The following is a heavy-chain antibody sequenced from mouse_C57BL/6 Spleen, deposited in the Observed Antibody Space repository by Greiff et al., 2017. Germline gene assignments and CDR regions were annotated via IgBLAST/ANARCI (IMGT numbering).Heavy chain of an antibody. Sequence: VQLKQSGPGLVKPSQSLSLTCSVTGYSITSGYYWNWIRQFPGNKLEWMGYISYDGSNNYNPSLKNRISITRDTSKNQFFLKLNSVTTEDTATYYCAREGDYYGSSYEDYWGQGTTLTVSS. V-gene: IGHV3-6*01. D-gene: IGHD1-1*01. CDR3: AREGDYYGSSYEDY. CDR2: ISYDGSN. J-gene: IGHJ2*01. CDR1: GYSITSGYY.